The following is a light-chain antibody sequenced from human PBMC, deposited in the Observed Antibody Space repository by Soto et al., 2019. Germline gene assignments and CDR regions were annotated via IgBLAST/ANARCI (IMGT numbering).Light chain of an antibody. CDR1: QSVSSSY. CDR3: QQRKT. J-gene: IGKJ1*01. CDR2: GAS. Sequence: IVLTQSPGTLSLSPGERATLSCRASQSVSSSYLAWYQQKPGQAPRLLIYGASSRATGIPDRFSGSGSGTDFTLTISSLEPEDFAVYYCQQRKTFGQGTKVDI. V-gene: IGKV3D-20*02.